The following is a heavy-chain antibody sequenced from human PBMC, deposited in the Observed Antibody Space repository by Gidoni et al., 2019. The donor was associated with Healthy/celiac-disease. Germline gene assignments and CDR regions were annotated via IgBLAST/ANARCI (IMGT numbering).Heavy chain of an antibody. CDR3: ATSDYSNDYYYYGMDV. CDR1: GYTLTALS. CDR2: FDPEDGET. V-gene: IGHV1-24*01. J-gene: IGHJ6*02. D-gene: IGHD4-4*01. Sequence: QVQLVQSGAEVKKPGASVQVSCQVSGYTLTALSMHWVRPAPGKGLEWMGGFDPEDGETIYAQKFQGRVTMTEDTSTDTAYMELSSLRSEDTAVYYCATSDYSNDYYYYGMDVWGQGTTVTVSS.